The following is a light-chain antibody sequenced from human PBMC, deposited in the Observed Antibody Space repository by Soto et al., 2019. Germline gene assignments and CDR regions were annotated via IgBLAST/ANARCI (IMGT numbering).Light chain of an antibody. CDR3: QQRTDCHRT. CDR2: RAS. Sequence: EVVLTQSPATLYLSPGERATLSCRASQSVSRNLAWYQQKPGQAPRLLIYRASTRATGIPARFSGSGSGTDFSLSISSLQPEDFAVYYCQQRTDCHRTFGQGTKVEVK. V-gene: IGKV3-11*01. CDR1: QSVSRN. J-gene: IGKJ1*01.